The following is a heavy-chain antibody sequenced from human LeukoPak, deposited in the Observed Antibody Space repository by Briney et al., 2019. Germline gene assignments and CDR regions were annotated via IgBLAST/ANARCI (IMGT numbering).Heavy chain of an antibody. D-gene: IGHD6-13*01. J-gene: IGHJ4*02. Sequence: GGSLRLSCAASGFTFSNYAMHWVRQAPGKGLEWVAAISYDGSDKYYADSVKGRFTISRDNSKNTLYLQMKSLRVEDTAVYYCARFIAAPYYFDYWGRGTLVTVSS. CDR3: ARFIAAPYYFDY. V-gene: IGHV3-30*04. CDR2: ISYDGSDK. CDR1: GFTFSNYA.